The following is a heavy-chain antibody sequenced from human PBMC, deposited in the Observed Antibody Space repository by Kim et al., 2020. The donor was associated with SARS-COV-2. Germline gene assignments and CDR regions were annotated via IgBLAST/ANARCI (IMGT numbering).Heavy chain of an antibody. CDR3: AREYSSGWYYFDY. D-gene: IGHD6-19*01. Sequence: YAASVKGRFTISRDNSKNTLYLQMNSLRAEDTAVYYCAREYSSGWYYFDYWGQGTLVTVSS. J-gene: IGHJ4*02. V-gene: IGHV3-33*01.